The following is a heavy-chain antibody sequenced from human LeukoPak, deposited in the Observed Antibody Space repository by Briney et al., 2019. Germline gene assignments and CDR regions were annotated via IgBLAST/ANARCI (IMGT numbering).Heavy chain of an antibody. J-gene: IGHJ4*02. CDR2: IHPGDSDT. Sequence: GASLQTSSRGFRYSFTRNWIGWGGQMPGKGLEWMALIHPGDSDTRYSPSFQAQVTVSADKSISTAYLEWRSLKASDTGMYYWGRQAGLSPPGYSFPFYYWGQGTLVTASS. CDR1: RYSFTRNW. D-gene: IGHD1-1*01. CDR3: GRQAGLSPPGYSFPFYY. V-gene: IGHV5-51*01.